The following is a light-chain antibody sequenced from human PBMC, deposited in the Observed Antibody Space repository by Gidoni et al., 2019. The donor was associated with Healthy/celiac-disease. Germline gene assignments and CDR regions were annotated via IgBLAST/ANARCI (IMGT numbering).Light chain of an antibody. V-gene: IGKV3-11*01. CDR1: QSVSSR. J-gene: IGKJ4*01. CDR3: RQRSNRPPQLT. CDR2: DAS. Sequence: ELVFTQSPATLSLSPGETATLSCRASQSVSSRLAWYQQKPGQAPRLLIFDASYRATSVPARMSSGRCATDFSLTISSIVPDDDAVYYYRQRSNRPPQLTFGGGTKVEIK.